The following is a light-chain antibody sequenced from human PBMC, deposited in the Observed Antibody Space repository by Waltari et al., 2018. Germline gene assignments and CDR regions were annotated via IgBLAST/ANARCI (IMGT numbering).Light chain of an antibody. CDR1: QSLLHRNGHNY. V-gene: IGKV2-28*01. Sequence: DIVLTQSPLSLPVTPGEPASISCRSSQSLLHRNGHNYLDWYLQKPGQSPQLLIYWGSNRVSGVPDRFSGSGSGTDFTLKISRVEAEDVRVYYCMQALQTPLTFGGGTKVEIK. CDR2: WGS. J-gene: IGKJ4*01. CDR3: MQALQTPLT.